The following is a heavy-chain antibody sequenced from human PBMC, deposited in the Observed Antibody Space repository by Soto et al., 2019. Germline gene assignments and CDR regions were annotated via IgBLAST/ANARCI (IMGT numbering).Heavy chain of an antibody. J-gene: IGHJ4*02. CDR2: NYYSRST. CDR3: ARRYCSSTSCHIDY. Sequence: SETLSLTCTVSGGSISSYYWSWIRQPPGKELEWIGYNYYSRSTNYNPSLKSRVTISVDTSKNQFSLRLSSVTAADSVVYYCARRYCSSTSCHIDYWGQGTLVTVSS. CDR1: GGSISSYY. D-gene: IGHD2-2*02. V-gene: IGHV4-59*08.